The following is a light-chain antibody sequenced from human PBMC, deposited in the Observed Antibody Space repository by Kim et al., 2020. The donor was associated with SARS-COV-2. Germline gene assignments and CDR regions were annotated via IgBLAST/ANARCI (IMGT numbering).Light chain of an antibody. CDR2: DVN. V-gene: IGLV2-23*02. CDR3: CSYASTGARYV. CDR1: SSDVGSYNL. Sequence: QSALTQPASVSGSPGQSITISCTGTSSDVGSYNLVSWYQQHPGKAPKLMIYDVNKRPSGISIRFSGSKSGNTASLTISGLQAEDEANYYCCSYASTGARYVFGTGTKVTVL. J-gene: IGLJ1*01.